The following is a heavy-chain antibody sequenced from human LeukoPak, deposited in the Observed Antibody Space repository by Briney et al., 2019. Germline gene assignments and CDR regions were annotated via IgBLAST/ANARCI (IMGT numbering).Heavy chain of an antibody. J-gene: IGHJ4*02. CDR2: IYYSGTT. Sequence: SETLSLTCTVSGYSISSGYYWGWIRQSPGKGLEWIGYIYYSGTTKYNPSLKSRVSVSVDTSKNQFSLKLSSVTAADTAVYYCASLTPIPYWGQGTLVTVSS. V-gene: IGHV4-61*05. D-gene: IGHD2-2*02. CDR1: GYSISSGYY. CDR3: ASLTPIPY.